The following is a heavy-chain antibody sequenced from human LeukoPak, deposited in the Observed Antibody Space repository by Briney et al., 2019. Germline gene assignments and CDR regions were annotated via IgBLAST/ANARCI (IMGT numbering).Heavy chain of an antibody. D-gene: IGHD5-12*01. J-gene: IGHJ4*02. CDR1: GGSISSYY. Sequence: SETLSLTCTVSGGSISSYYWSWIRQPPGKGLEWIGYIYYSGSTNYNPSLKSRVTISVDTSKNQFSLKLSSVTAADTAVYYCARGEWLPIYYFDYWGQGTLVTVSS. CDR2: IYYSGST. CDR3: ARGEWLPIYYFDY. V-gene: IGHV4-59*01.